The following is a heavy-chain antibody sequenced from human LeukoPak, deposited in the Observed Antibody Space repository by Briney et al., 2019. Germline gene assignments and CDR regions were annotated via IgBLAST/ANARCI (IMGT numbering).Heavy chain of an antibody. CDR2: INHSGST. D-gene: IGHD4-17*01. Sequence: PSETLSLTCAAYGGSFSGYYWSWIRQPPGKGLEWIGEINHSGSTNYNPSLKSRVTISVDTSKNQFPLKLSSVTAADTAVYYCARAPYGDYVGVYFDYWGQGTLVTVSS. J-gene: IGHJ4*02. CDR1: GGSFSGYY. CDR3: ARAPYGDYVGVYFDY. V-gene: IGHV4-34*01.